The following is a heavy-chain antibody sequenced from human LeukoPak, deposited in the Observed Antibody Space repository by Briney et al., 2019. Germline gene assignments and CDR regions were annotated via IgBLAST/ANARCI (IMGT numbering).Heavy chain of an antibody. CDR1: GGSISSYY. CDR3: ARGVRGVKGLFDY. CDR2: IYYSGST. J-gene: IGHJ4*02. V-gene: IGHV4-59*01. Sequence: SETLSLTCTVSGGSISSYYWSWIRQPPGKGLEWIGYIYYSGSTNYNPSLKSRVTISVDTSKNQFSLKLSSVTAADTAVYYCARGVRGVKGLFDYWGQGTLLTVSS. D-gene: IGHD3-10*01.